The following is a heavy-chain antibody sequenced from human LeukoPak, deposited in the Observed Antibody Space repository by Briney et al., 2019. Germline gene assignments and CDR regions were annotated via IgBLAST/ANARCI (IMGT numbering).Heavy chain of an antibody. Sequence: PSETLSLTCTVSGGSISSYYWSWIRQPPGKGLEWIGYIYYSGSTNYNPSLKSRVTISVDTSKNQFSLKLSSVTAADTAVYYCARGEELSLGYYYGMDVWGQGTTVTVSS. D-gene: IGHD3-16*02. J-gene: IGHJ6*02. V-gene: IGHV4-59*01. CDR2: IYYSGST. CDR3: ARGEELSLGYYYGMDV. CDR1: GGSISSYY.